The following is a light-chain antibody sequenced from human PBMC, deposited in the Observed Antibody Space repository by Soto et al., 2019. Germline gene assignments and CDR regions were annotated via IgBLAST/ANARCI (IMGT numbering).Light chain of an antibody. J-gene: IGKJ5*01. V-gene: IGKV3D-20*02. CDR2: GAS. Sequence: EIVLTQSPGTLSLSPGEGATLSCRASQSVSSNYLAWYQQKPGQAPRLLIFGASNRASDIPDRFSGSGSGTDFTLTISRLEPEDFAVYWCQQYNNWPLTFGPGTRLEIK. CDR1: QSVSSNY. CDR3: QQYNNWPLT.